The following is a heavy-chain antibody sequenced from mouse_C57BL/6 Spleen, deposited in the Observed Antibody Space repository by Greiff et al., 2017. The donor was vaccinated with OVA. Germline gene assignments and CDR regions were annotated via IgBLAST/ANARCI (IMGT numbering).Heavy chain of an antibody. CDR1: GYTFTDYY. V-gene: IGHV1-26*01. CDR3: ARKEGYYWYFDV. CDR2: INPNNGGT. Sequence: EVQLQQSGPELVKPGASVKISCKASGYTFTDYYMNWVKQSHGKSLEWIGDINPNNGGTSYNQKFKGKATLTVDKSSSTAYMELRSLTSEDSAVYYCARKEGYYWYFDVWGTGTTVTVSS. D-gene: IGHD2-2*01. J-gene: IGHJ1*03.